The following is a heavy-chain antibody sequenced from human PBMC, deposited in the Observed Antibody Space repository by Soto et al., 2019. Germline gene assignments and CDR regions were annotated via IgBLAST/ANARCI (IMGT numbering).Heavy chain of an antibody. Sequence: PGGSLRLSWAASGCTFNSYSMNWVRQAPGKGLEWVSYISSSSTTKYYADSGRGRFTISADNAENSVFLQMNSLRDEDTAVYFCVRDRDLDRDMVHADLWGQGTLVTVSS. CDR3: VRDRDLDRDMVHADL. V-gene: IGHV3-48*02. CDR1: GCTFNSYS. CDR2: ISSSSTTK. D-gene: IGHD5-18*01. J-gene: IGHJ4*01.